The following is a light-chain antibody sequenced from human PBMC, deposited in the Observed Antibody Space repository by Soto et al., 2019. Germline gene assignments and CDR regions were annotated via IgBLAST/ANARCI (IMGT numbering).Light chain of an antibody. CDR1: QSISSW. J-gene: IGKJ4*01. Sequence: DIQMTQSPSTLSASVGDRVTITCRASQSISSWLAWYQQKPGKAPKLLIYDASSLESGVPSRFSGSGSGTEFTLTIASLQPEDVATYYRQKYNSDPLTFGGGTKVEIK. CDR3: QKYNSDPLT. CDR2: DAS. V-gene: IGKV1-5*01.